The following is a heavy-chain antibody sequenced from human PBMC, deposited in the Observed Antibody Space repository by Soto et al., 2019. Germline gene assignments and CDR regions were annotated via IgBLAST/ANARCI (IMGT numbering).Heavy chain of an antibody. V-gene: IGHV4-59*08. J-gene: IGHJ4*02. Sequence: SSETLSLTCTFSGGSIRNNYWSWIRQPPGKGLEWVGYIYYTGNSKYNPSLKSRVNISVDSSKNQFSLKLDSVTAADTAVYYCARLGGYYQAFDNWGQGTLVTVSS. CDR1: GGSIRNNY. CDR3: ARLGGYYQAFDN. CDR2: IYYTGNS. D-gene: IGHD3-3*01.